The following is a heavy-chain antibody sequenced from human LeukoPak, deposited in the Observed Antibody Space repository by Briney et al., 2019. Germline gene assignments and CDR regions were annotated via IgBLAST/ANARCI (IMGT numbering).Heavy chain of an antibody. CDR2: IYYSGST. J-gene: IGHJ4*02. CDR3: ARHWQQLAEY. D-gene: IGHD6-13*01. Sequence: GSLRLSCAASGFTFSDHYMDWVRQPPGKGLEWIGSIYYSGSTYYNPSLKSRVTISVDTSKNQFSLKLSSVTAADTAVYYCARHWQQLAEYWGQGTLVTVSS. V-gene: IGHV4-39*01. CDR1: GFTFSDHY.